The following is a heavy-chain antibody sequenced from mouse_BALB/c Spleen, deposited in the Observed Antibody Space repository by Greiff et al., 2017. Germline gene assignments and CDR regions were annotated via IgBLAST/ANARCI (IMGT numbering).Heavy chain of an antibody. CDR2: ISSGGGST. CDR3: ARDRDDGYSYAMDY. J-gene: IGHJ4*01. D-gene: IGHD2-3*01. Sequence: EVQGVESGGGLVKPGGSLKLSCAASGFAFSSYDMSWVRQTPEKRLEWVAYISSGGGSTYYPDSVKGRFTISRDNAKNNLYLQMSSLKSEDTAMYYCARDRDDGYSYAMDYWGQGTSVTVAS. CDR1: GFAFSSYD. V-gene: IGHV5-12-1*01.